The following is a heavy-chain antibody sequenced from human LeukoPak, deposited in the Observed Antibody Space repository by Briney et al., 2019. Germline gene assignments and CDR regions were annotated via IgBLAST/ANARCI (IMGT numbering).Heavy chain of an antibody. CDR1: GFTFSSCA. J-gene: IGHJ4*02. CDR3: AREKCSGGTCYSTVDY. CDR2: ISDDGSKK. V-gene: IGHV3-30-3*01. Sequence: PTGGSLRLSCAASGFTFSSCAMYWVRQAPGKGLEWVALISDDGSKKYYIDSVGRFTISRDNSKNTVYLQMDSLRVEDTAMYYCAREKCSGGTCYSTVDYWGQGTLVTVSS. D-gene: IGHD2-15*01.